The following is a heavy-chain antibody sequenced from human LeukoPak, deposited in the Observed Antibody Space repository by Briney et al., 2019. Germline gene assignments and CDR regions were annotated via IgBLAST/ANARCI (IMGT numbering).Heavy chain of an antibody. CDR1: GYTFTGYN. CDR3: ARLRFGEWGSFYYFDY. V-gene: IGHV1-2*02. CDR2: INTHSGGT. J-gene: IGHJ4*01. D-gene: IGHD3-10*01. Sequence: ASVKVSCKASGYTFTGYNMHWVRQAPGQGLEWMGLINTHSGGTKYTQKFQGRVTMTRDTSITTGYLEMSRLTSDDTAMYYCARLRFGEWGSFYYFDYWGHGTLVTVSS.